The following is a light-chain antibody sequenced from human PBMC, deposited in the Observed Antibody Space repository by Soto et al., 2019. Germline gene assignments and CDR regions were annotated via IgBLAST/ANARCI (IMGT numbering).Light chain of an antibody. J-gene: IGKJ4*01. CDR1: QSVSSY. CDR3: QQRSNGPST. CDR2: DAS. Sequence: EIVLTQSPATLSLSPGERAALSCRASQSVSSYLAWYQQKPGQAPRLLIYDASKRATGIPARFSGSVSGTDFTLTISSLEPEDFAVYFCQQRSNGPSTFGGGTKVEI. V-gene: IGKV3-11*01.